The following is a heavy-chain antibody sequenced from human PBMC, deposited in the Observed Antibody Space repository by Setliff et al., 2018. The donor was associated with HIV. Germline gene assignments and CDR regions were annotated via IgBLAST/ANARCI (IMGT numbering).Heavy chain of an antibody. V-gene: IGHV4-59*10. CDR1: GGSFSGYY. Sequence: PSETLSLTCAVYGGSFSGYYWSWIRQPAGKGLEWIGHINTSGSTNYNPSLKSRVTISVDTSKNQFSLKLSSVNAADTAVYYCASYRQDVNYWGQGTLVTVSS. D-gene: IGHD3-16*01. CDR3: ASYRQDVNY. J-gene: IGHJ4*02. CDR2: INTSGST.